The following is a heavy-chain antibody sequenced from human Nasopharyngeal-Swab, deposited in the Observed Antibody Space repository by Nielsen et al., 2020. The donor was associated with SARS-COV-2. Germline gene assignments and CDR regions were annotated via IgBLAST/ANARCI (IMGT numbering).Heavy chain of an antibody. J-gene: IGHJ4*02. Sequence: PGNGLEWVAVISYDGSNKYYADSVKGRFTISRDNSKNTLYLQMNSLRAEDTAVYYCARDLSYYDSSGYPGDYWGQGTLVTVSS. CDR2: ISYDGSNK. D-gene: IGHD3-22*01. V-gene: IGHV3-30-3*01. CDR3: ARDLSYYDSSGYPGDY.